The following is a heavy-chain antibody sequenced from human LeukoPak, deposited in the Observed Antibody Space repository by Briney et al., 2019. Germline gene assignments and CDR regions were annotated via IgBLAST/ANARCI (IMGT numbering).Heavy chain of an antibody. CDR3: AREDGYCSGGNCYSYFDS. J-gene: IGHJ4*02. V-gene: IGHV3-11*04. CDR1: GFTFSDYY. CDR2: ISSTGSTI. Sequence: PGGSLRLSCAASGFTFSDYYMSWIRQAPGKGLEWVSYISSTGSTIYYADSVKGRFTISRDNAKNSLYLQMYSLRAEDTAVYICAREDGYCSGGNCYSYFDSWGQGTLVTVSS. D-gene: IGHD2-15*01.